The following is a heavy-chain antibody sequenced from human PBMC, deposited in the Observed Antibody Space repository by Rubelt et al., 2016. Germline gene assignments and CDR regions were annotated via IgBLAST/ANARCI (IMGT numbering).Heavy chain of an antibody. Sequence: QVQLQQWGAGLLKPSETLSLTCAVYGGSFSGYYWSWIRQPPGKGLEWIGEINHSGSTNYNPYLKSRVTRSVDTSKNLFALELSSVTAADTAVYYWASAGGLSGADSGSTWPDWYFDLWGRGTLVTVSS. V-gene: IGHV4-34*01. CDR1: GGSFSGYY. D-gene: IGHD1-26*01. CDR3: ASAGGLSGADSGSTWPDWYFDL. J-gene: IGHJ2*01. CDR2: INHSGST.